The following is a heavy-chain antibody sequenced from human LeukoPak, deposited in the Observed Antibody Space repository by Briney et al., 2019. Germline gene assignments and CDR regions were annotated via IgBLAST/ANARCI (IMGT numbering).Heavy chain of an antibody. Sequence: SETLSLTCAVYGVSFSGYYWSWIRQPPGKGLEWIGEINHSGSTNYNPSLKSRVTISVDTSKNQFSLKPSSVTAADTAVYYCARYGARSGYYNGAGWFDPWGQGTLVTVSS. CDR3: ARYGARSGYYNGAGWFDP. CDR1: GVSFSGYY. V-gene: IGHV4-34*01. D-gene: IGHD3-3*01. CDR2: INHSGST. J-gene: IGHJ5*02.